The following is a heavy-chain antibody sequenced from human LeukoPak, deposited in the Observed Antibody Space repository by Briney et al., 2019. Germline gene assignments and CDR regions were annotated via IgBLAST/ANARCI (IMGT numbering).Heavy chain of an antibody. CDR3: ATTWRLGELSLFDY. CDR1: GYTLTELS. Sequence: GASVKVSCKVSGYTLTELSMHWVRQAPGKGLEWMGGFDPEDGETIYAQKFQGRVTMTEDTSTDTAYMELSSLRSEDTAVYYCATTWRLGELSLFDYWGQGTLVTVSS. D-gene: IGHD3-16*02. J-gene: IGHJ4*02. CDR2: FDPEDGET. V-gene: IGHV1-24*01.